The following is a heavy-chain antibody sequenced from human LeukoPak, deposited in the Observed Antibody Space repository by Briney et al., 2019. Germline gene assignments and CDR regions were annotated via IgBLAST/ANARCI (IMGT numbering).Heavy chain of an antibody. CDR2: IRYDGSNK. Sequence: GGSLRLSCAASGFTFSSYGMHWVRQAPGKGLEWVAFIRYDGSNKYYADSVKGRFTISRDNSKNTLYPQMNSLRAEDTAVYYCAKDRTLGYYDSSGLNYWGQGTLVTVSS. CDR1: GFTFSSYG. J-gene: IGHJ4*02. V-gene: IGHV3-30*02. CDR3: AKDRTLGYYDSSGLNY. D-gene: IGHD3-22*01.